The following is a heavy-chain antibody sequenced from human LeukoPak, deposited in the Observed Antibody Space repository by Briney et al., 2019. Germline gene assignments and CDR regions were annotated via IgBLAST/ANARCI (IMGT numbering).Heavy chain of an antibody. Sequence: ASVKVSCKASGYTFTGYYMHWVRQAPGQGLEWMGWTNPNSGGTNYAQKFQGRVTMTRDTSISTAYMELSRLRSDDTAVYYCARDRRIGIADDYWGQGTLVTVSS. V-gene: IGHV1-2*02. J-gene: IGHJ4*02. CDR2: TNPNSGGT. CDR1: GYTFTGYY. D-gene: IGHD6-13*01. CDR3: ARDRRIGIADDY.